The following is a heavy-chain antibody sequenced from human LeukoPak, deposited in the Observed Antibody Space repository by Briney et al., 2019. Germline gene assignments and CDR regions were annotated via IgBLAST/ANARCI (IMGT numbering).Heavy chain of an antibody. CDR1: GYNFKGYY. Sequence: RASVQVSCKASGYNFKGYYIYWVRQAPGQGLEWMGWINPNSGGTNYAQKFQGRVTFTRDTSTSTAYMELSRLRSDDTAVYFCARGYDSSAYKLPLDSWGQGTLVSVSS. V-gene: IGHV1-2*02. CDR2: INPNSGGT. D-gene: IGHD3-22*01. CDR3: ARGYDSSAYKLPLDS. J-gene: IGHJ4*02.